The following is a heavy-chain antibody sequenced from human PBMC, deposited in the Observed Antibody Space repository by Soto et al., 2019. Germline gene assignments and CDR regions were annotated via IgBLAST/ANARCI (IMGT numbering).Heavy chain of an antibody. D-gene: IGHD2-15*01. Sequence: SETLSLTCTVSGGSISSSIYYWGWIRQPPGKGLEWIGSIYYSGSTYYNPSLKSRVTISVDTSKNQFSLKLSSVTAADTAVYYCARQVVVVVAAKLLSGYGMDVWGQGTTVTVSS. J-gene: IGHJ6*02. CDR1: GGSISSSIYY. CDR2: IYYSGST. V-gene: IGHV4-39*01. CDR3: ARQVVVVVAAKLLSGYGMDV.